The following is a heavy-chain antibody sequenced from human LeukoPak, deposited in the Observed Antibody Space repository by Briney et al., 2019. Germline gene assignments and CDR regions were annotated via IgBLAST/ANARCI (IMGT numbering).Heavy chain of an antibody. V-gene: IGHV4-39*01. CDR1: VASISTSGYY. CDR3: ASVGYDYVWGSYRLLS. J-gene: IGHJ5*02. D-gene: IGHD3-16*02. CDR2: IYYSGST. Sequence: AETLSLTCTLSVASISTSGYYWGSIRQPPGKGLEWIGSIYYSGSTYYNPSLKSGATISVDTSKTQFFLKLSSATAADTAVYYCASVGYDYVWGSYRLLSWGQGTLVTVSS.